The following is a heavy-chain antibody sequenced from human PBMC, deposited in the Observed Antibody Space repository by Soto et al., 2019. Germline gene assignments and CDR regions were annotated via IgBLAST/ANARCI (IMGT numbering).Heavy chain of an antibody. CDR3: ARSFGVGITNWFDP. Sequence: ASVKISCKASGYTFTSYSMHWVRQAPGQRLEWMGWINGGNGNTQYSQNFQGRVTITRDTSASTAYMELSRLRSEDTAVYYCARSFGVGITNWFDPWGQGTLVTVSS. V-gene: IGHV1-3*01. CDR1: GYTFTSYS. J-gene: IGHJ5*02. CDR2: INGGNGNT. D-gene: IGHD3-3*01.